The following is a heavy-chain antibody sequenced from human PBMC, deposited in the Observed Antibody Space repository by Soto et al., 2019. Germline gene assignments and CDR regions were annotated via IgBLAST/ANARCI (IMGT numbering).Heavy chain of an antibody. CDR2: VYYRGRS. V-gene: IGHV4-39*01. CDR1: GGSVSNSNYY. CDR3: VSQRTSVLTQAYFDY. J-gene: IGHJ4*02. D-gene: IGHD2-8*01. Sequence: SETLSLTCTVSGGSVSNSNYYWGWIRQSPGKGLEWIGSVYYRGRSYSKSSVKSRVTISVDASKNQFSLNLNSVTASDTAVYFCVSQRTSVLTQAYFDYWGPGALVTVSS.